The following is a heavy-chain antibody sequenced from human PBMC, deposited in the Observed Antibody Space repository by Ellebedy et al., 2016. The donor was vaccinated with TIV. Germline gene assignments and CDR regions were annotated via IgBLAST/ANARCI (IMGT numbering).Heavy chain of an antibody. V-gene: IGHV4-61*01. CDR3: ARPHEGPYAFDI. CDR1: GGTVSSGSYS. Sequence: SETLSLXXTVSGGTVSSGSYSWSWILQPPGKGLEWIGYIYYSGSTNYNPPLKSRVTISVDTSKNQFSLKLSSVTAADTAVYYCARPHEGPYAFDIWGQGTMVTVSS. CDR2: IYYSGST. J-gene: IGHJ3*02.